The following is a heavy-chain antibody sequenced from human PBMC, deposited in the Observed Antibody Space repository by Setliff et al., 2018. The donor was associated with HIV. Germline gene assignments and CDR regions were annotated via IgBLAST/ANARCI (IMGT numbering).Heavy chain of an antibody. V-gene: IGHV4-31*03. D-gene: IGHD3-3*01. Sequence: PSLPCTVSGGSISSGTYYWSWIRQHPGKGLEWIGYIYYSGSTYYNPSLKSRVTISVDTSRNQFALKLSSVTAADTAVYYCARDRSDYYNLPGYFDHWGQGTPVTVSS. J-gene: IGHJ4*02. CDR3: ARDRSDYYNLPGYFDH. CDR2: IYYSGST. CDR1: GGSISSGTYY.